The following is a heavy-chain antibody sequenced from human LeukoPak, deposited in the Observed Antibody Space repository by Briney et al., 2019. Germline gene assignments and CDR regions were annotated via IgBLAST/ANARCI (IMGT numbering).Heavy chain of an antibody. CDR3: ARALGTFGVYYFDY. CDR1: GFTVSSSY. D-gene: IGHD3-16*01. Sequence: GGSLRLSCAASGFTVSSSYMSWVRQAPGKGLEWVSVIYSGGSTYYADSVKGRFTISRDNSKNTLYLQMNSLRAEDTAVYYCARALGTFGVYYFDYWGQGTLVTVSS. CDR2: IYSGGST. J-gene: IGHJ4*02. V-gene: IGHV3-53*01.